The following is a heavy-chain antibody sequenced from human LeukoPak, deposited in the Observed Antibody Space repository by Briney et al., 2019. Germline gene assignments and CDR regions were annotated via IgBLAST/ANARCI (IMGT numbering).Heavy chain of an antibody. D-gene: IGHD5-18*01. CDR3: ARAISYGYFDY. Sequence: PGGSLRLSCAASGLTFSSYDMHWVRQATGKGLEWVSAIGTAGDTYYPGSVKGRFTISRENAKNSLYLQMNSLRAGDTTVYYCARAISYGYFDYWGQGTLVTVSS. CDR1: GLTFSSYD. V-gene: IGHV3-13*01. J-gene: IGHJ4*02. CDR2: IGTAGDT.